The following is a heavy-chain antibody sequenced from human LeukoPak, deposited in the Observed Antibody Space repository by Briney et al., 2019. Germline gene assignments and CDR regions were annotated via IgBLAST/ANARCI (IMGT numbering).Heavy chain of an antibody. CDR2: IDWDDDK. J-gene: IGHJ4*02. CDR3: ARMMKGAVPDY. CDR1: GFSLSTSGMC. V-gene: IGHV2-70*11. D-gene: IGHD1-26*01. Sequence: SGPTLVNPTQTLTLTCTFSGFSLSTSGMCVSWIRQPPGKALEWLARIDWDDDKYYSTSLKTRLTISNETAKNQVVLTMTNMDPVDTATYYCARMMKGAVPDYWGQGTLVTVSS.